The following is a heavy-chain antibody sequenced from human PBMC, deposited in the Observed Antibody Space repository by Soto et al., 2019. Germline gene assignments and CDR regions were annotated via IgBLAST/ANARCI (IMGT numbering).Heavy chain of an antibody. D-gene: IGHD2-15*01. V-gene: IGHV4-30-4*01. CDR3: ARRVDCSGGSCPPWYYYYGMDV. J-gene: IGHJ6*02. CDR2: IYYSGST. Sequence: QVQLQESGPGLVKPSQTLSLTCTVSGGSISSGDYYWSWIRQPPGKGLEWIGYIYYSGSTYYNPSLKRRLTISVDTSKYQCSRKLRSVTAADTAVYYCARRVDCSGGSCPPWYYYYGMDVWGQGTTVTVSS. CDR1: GGSISSGDYY.